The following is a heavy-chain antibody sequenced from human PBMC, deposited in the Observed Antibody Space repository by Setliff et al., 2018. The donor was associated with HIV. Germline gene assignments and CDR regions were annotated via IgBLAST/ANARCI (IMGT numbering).Heavy chain of an antibody. D-gene: IGHD3-9*01. J-gene: IGHJ6*03. CDR3: ARDGGYDYDILTGYYRNYYMDV. Sequence: GGSLRLSCAASGFTFSSYWMSWVRQAPGKGLEWVANIKQDGSEKYYVDSVKGRFTISRDNAKNSLYLLMNSLRDEDTAVYYCARDGGYDYDILTGYYRNYYMDVWGKGTTVTVSS. CDR1: GFTFSSYW. CDR2: IKQDGSEK. V-gene: IGHV3-7*01.